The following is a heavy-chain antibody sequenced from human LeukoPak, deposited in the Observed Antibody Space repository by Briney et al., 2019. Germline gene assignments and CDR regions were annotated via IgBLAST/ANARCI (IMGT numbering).Heavy chain of an antibody. D-gene: IGHD3-10*01. J-gene: IGHJ4*02. CDR2: INPSGGST. Sequence: ASVKVSCTASGYTFTSYYMHWVRQAPGQGLEWMGIINPSGGSTSYAQKFQGRVTMTRDMSTSTVYMELSSLRSEDTAVYYFATVHMVRGVIWNYFDYWGQGTLVTVSS. V-gene: IGHV1-46*03. CDR1: GYTFTSYY. CDR3: ATVHMVRGVIWNYFDY.